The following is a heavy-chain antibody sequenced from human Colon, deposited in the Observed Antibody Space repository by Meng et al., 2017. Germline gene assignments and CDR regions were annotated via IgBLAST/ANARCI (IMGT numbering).Heavy chain of an antibody. CDR2: IWFDGSNG. Sequence: GGSLRLSCAASGFTLSSHGMHWVRQAPGKGLEWVAIIWFDGSNGVYADPVKGRFTISRDNSKNTVYLQMTSMRAEDTAVYYCARDGGLGFDYWARG. V-gene: IGHV3-33*01. CDR1: GFTLSSHG. CDR3: ARDGGLGFDY. D-gene: IGHD6-19*01. J-gene: IGHJ4*02.